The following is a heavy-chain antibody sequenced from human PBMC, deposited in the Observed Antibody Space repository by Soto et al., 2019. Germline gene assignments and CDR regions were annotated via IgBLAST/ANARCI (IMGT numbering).Heavy chain of an antibody. Sequence: SETLSLTCAVYGGSFSGYYWSWIRQPPGKGLEWIGEINHSGSTNYNPSLKSRVTISVDTSKNQFSLKLSSVTAADTAVYYCARGSTFRPTLDYFDYWGQGTLVTVSS. CDR2: INHSGST. CDR1: GGSFSGYY. CDR3: ARGSTFRPTLDYFDY. J-gene: IGHJ4*02. V-gene: IGHV4-34*01. D-gene: IGHD6-6*01.